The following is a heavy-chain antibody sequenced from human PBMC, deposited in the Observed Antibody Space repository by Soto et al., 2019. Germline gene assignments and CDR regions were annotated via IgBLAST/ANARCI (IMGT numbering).Heavy chain of an antibody. CDR1: GGSISSGGYS. V-gene: IGHV4-30-2*01. D-gene: IGHD3-22*01. CDR3: ARQSYDSTDYFDY. J-gene: IGHJ4*02. Sequence: SETLSLTCAVSGGSISSGGYSWSWIRQPPGKGLEWIGYIYHSGSTYYNPSLKSRVTISVDRSKNLFSLKLISVTAADTAVYYCARQSYDSTDYFDYWGQGTLVTVSS. CDR2: IYHSGST.